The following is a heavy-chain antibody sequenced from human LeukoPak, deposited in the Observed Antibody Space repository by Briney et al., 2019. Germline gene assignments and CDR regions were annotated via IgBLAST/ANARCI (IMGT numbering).Heavy chain of an antibody. Sequence: GASVKVSCKASGYTFTSYGISWVRQAPGQGLEWMGWISAYNGNTNYAQKLQGRVTMTTDTSTSTAYMELRSLRSDDTAVYYCARDSPTTTYYYDSSGYLVYWGQGTLVTVSS. V-gene: IGHV1-18*01. CDR1: GYTFTSYG. J-gene: IGHJ4*02. CDR3: ARDSPTTTYYYDSSGYLVY. D-gene: IGHD3-22*01. CDR2: ISAYNGNT.